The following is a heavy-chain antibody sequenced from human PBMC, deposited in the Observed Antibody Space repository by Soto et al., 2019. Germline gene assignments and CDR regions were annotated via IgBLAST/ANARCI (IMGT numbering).Heavy chain of an antibody. V-gene: IGHV4-30-2*01. Sequence: KTSETLSLTCAVSGGSISSGGYSWSWIRQPPGKGLEWLGYIYHSASTFYSPSLKSRVTISVDRSKIHFSLKLNAVTAADTAMYYCARAGYSGYDLTFDYWGHGALVTVSS. CDR1: GGSISSGGYS. D-gene: IGHD5-12*01. CDR2: IYHSAST. CDR3: ARAGYSGYDLTFDY. J-gene: IGHJ4*01.